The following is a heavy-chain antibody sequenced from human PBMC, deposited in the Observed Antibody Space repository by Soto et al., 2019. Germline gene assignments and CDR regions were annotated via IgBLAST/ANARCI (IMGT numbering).Heavy chain of an antibody. J-gene: IGHJ4*02. D-gene: IGHD2-15*01. V-gene: IGHV4-39*01. Sequence: SETLSLTCTVSGGSSSRTGYYWGWIRQSPGKGMEWIGSIYYSGSTYYNPSLKSRVTISVDTSKNQFSLKLSSVTAADTAVYYCARHTPAISISDHWGQGTLVTVSS. CDR1: GGSSSRTGYY. CDR3: ARHTPAISISDH. CDR2: IYYSGST.